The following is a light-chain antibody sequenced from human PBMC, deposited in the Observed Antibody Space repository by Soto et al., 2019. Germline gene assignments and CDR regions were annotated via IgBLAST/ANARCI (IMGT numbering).Light chain of an antibody. CDR2: AAS. J-gene: IGKJ2*01. CDR3: QQLNSYPYT. V-gene: IGKV1-9*01. CDR1: QGISSY. Sequence: DIQLTQSPSFLSASVGDRVTITCRASQGISSYLAWYQQKPGKAPKLLIYAASTLQSGVPSRFSGSGSGTEFTLTISSLQPDDFATYYGQQLNSYPYTFGQGTKLEIK.